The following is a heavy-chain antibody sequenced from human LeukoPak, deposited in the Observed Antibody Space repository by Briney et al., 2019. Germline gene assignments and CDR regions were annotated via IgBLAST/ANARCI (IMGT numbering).Heavy chain of an antibody. V-gene: IGHV3-72*01. D-gene: IGHD3-10*01. CDR3: AKFPKDYYGSGSYYGGYYYYYMDV. CDR1: GFTFSDHY. J-gene: IGHJ6*03. CDR2: TRNKANSYTT. Sequence: PGGSLRLSCAASGFTFSDHYMDWVRQAPGKGLEWVGRTRNKANSYTTEYAASVKGRFIISRDDSRNSLYLQMNSLRAEDTAVYYCAKFPKDYYGSGSYYGGYYYYYMDVWGKGTTVTVSS.